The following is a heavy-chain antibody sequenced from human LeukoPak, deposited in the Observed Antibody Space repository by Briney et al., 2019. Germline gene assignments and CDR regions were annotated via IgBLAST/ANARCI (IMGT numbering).Heavy chain of an antibody. J-gene: IGHJ4*02. D-gene: IGHD3-10*01. Sequence: GGSLRLSCAASGFTFSSFGMHWVRQAPGEGLEWVALIWNDGSNKYYADSVKGRFTISRDNSKNTLYLQMNSLRAEDTAVYYCARDYYGSGSPPNYFDYWSQGTPVTVSS. CDR1: GFTFSSFG. CDR2: IWNDGSNK. CDR3: ARDYYGSGSPPNYFDY. V-gene: IGHV3-33*01.